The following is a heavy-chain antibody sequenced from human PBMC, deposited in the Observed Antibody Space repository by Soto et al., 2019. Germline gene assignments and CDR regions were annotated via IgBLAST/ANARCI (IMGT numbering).Heavy chain of an antibody. Sequence: SETLSLTCTVSGGSISSGDYYWSWIRQPPGKGLEWIGYIYYSGSTYYNPSLKSRVTISVDTSKNQFSLKLSSVTVADTAVYYCARVGEAATLGPWGQGTLVTVSS. V-gene: IGHV4-30-4*01. CDR2: IYYSGST. CDR3: ARVGEAATLGP. J-gene: IGHJ5*02. D-gene: IGHD2-15*01. CDR1: GGSISSGDYY.